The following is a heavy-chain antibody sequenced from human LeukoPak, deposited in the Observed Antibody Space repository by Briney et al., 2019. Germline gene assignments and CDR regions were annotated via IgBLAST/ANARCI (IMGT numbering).Heavy chain of an antibody. CDR2: IYTGGDT. V-gene: IGHV3-53*01. CDR1: GFSVSNKY. CDR3: AGGQMFTSGGFDD. D-gene: IGHD6-19*01. Sequence: TGESLRLSCAASGFSVSNKYMSWVRQAPGKGLEWVSVIYTGGDTYYADSVGGRFTISRDNSKNTVNLQMNSLRAEDTALYYCAGGQMFTSGGFDDWGQGTLVTVSS. J-gene: IGHJ4*02.